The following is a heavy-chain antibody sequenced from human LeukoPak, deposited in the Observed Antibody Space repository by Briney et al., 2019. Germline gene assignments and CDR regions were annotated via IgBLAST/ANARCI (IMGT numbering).Heavy chain of an antibody. CDR1: GFTFSGYY. D-gene: IGHD3-10*01. V-gene: IGHV1-2*02. CDR3: AREPSGSGGYDY. Sequence: GASVKVSCKASGFTFSGYYMHWVRQAPGQGLEWMAWISPNSGGTNYVQKFQGRVTVTRDTSISTDYMEISGLTSDDMALYYCAREPSGSGGYDYWGQGTLVTVSS. J-gene: IGHJ4*02. CDR2: ISPNSGGT.